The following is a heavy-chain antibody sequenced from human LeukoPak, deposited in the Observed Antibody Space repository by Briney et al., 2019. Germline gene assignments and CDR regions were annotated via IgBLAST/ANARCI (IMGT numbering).Heavy chain of an antibody. CDR2: IYYSGST. V-gene: IGHV4-59*01. CDR1: GGSISSYY. CDR3: ARSDVLRYFDWLSYFDY. J-gene: IGHJ4*02. D-gene: IGHD3-9*01. Sequence: PSETLCLTCTVSGGSISSYYWSWIRQPPGKGLEWIGYIYYSGSTNYNPSLKSRVTISVDTSKNQFSLKLSSVTAADTAVYYCARSDVLRYFDWLSYFDYWGQGTLVTVSS.